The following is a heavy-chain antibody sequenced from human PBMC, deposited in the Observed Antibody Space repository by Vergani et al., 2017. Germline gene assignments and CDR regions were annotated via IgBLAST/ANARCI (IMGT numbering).Heavy chain of an antibody. Sequence: EVQLVESGGGLVKPGGSLRLSCAASGFTFSNAWMSWVRQAPGKGLEWVGRIKSKTDGGTTDYAAPVKGRFTISRDDSKNTLYLQMNSLRAEDTAVYYCAKRAADPHNYGMDVWGQGTTVTVSS. CDR2: IKSKTDGGTT. V-gene: IGHV3-15*01. D-gene: IGHD6-25*01. J-gene: IGHJ6*02. CDR1: GFTFSNAW. CDR3: AKRAADPHNYGMDV.